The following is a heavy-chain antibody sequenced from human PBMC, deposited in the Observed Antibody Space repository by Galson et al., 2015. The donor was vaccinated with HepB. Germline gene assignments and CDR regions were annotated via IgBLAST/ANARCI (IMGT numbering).Heavy chain of an antibody. V-gene: IGHV3-30*18. CDR2: ISYDGSNK. J-gene: IGHJ6*01. CDR1: GFTFSSYG. CDR3: VNLYSGGYSGYDYYYYGMDV. Sequence: SLRLSCAASGFTFSSYGMHWVRQAPGKGLEWVAVISYDGSNKYYADSVRGRFTISRDNSKNTLYLQMNSLRDEGTAVYYCVNLYSGGYSGYDYYYYGMDVWGQGTTVTVSS. D-gene: IGHD5-12*01.